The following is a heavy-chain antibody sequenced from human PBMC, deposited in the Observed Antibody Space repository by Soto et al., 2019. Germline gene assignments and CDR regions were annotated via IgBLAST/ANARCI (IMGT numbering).Heavy chain of an antibody. CDR2: TYYSPST. CDR1: DTAISASDYY. D-gene: IGHD2-21*01. CDR3: ATFVVRASRHTDFDF. Sequence: ADTLSLTGSVSDTAISASDYYGGGGRQAPGNSLAGIGNTYYSPSTYYNPSLTTRVTISVAKSKNNFSMNLNSVTAEDTAVYYCATFVVRASRHTDFDFWGPGTMVTVSS. V-gene: IGHV4-39*02. J-gene: IGHJ4*02.